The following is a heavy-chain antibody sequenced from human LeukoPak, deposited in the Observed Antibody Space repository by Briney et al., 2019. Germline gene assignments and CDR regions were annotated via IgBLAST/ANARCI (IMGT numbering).Heavy chain of an antibody. D-gene: IGHD3-3*01. CDR1: GGSISSSSYY. V-gene: IGHV4-39*07. CDR3: ARDSRRFLEWLGERWFDP. Sequence: SETLSLTCTVSGGSISSSSYYWGWIRQPPGKGLEWIGSIYYSGSTYYNPSLKSRVTISVDTSKNQFSLKLSSVTAADTAVYYCARDSRRFLEWLGERWFDPWGQGTLVTVSS. J-gene: IGHJ5*02. CDR2: IYYSGST.